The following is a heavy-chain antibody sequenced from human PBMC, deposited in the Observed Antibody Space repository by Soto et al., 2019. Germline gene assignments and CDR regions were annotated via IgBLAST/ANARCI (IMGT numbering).Heavy chain of an antibody. D-gene: IGHD3-22*01. CDR2: IKSKTDGGTT. V-gene: IGHV3-15*07. CDR1: GFTFSNAW. J-gene: IGHJ4*01. CDR3: TTDTYSTIIIVRLDY. Sequence: WRSLRLSRAASGFTFSNAWISWVRQDKGKGLEWVGRIKSKTDGGTTDYAEPVKGRFAISRDDSNNMVYLQMNSLKIEDTAVYYCTTDTYSTIIIVRLDYWADGTLVTVSS.